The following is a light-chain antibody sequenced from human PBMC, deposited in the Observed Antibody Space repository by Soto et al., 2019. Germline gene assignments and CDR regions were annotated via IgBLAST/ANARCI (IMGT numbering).Light chain of an antibody. J-gene: IGKJ4*01. CDR2: AAS. Sequence: DIQMTQSPSSLSASVGDRVTITCRASQGISNSLAWYQQNAGKSPKLLIYAASNLQSGVPSRFSGSGSGTDFSLPISSLQPEDVATYYCQTYNSARVTFGGGTKVEIK. CDR1: QGISNS. CDR3: QTYNSARVT. V-gene: IGKV1-27*01.